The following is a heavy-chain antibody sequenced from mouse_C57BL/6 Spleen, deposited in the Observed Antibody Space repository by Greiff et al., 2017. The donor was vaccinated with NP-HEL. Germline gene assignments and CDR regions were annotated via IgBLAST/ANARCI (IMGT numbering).Heavy chain of an antibody. CDR2: IDPEDGDT. V-gene: IGHV14-1*01. D-gene: IGHD1-1*01. Sequence: VQLQQSGAELVRPGASVKLSCTASGFNITDYYMHWVKQRPEPGLEWIGRIDPEDGDTKYAPKFPGKATLTADTSSNTAYLQLSSLTSEDTAVYYCTLYYYGSTWFAYWGQGTLVTVSA. CDR1: GFNITDYY. CDR3: TLYYYGSTWFAY. J-gene: IGHJ3*01.